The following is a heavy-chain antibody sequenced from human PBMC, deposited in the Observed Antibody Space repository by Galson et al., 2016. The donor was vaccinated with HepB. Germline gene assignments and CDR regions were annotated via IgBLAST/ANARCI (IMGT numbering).Heavy chain of an antibody. CDR2: ISWDGGST. D-gene: IGHD6-13*01. J-gene: IGHJ4*02. CDR1: GFTFDDYA. CDR3: ASIFRYSSSQHPGY. V-gene: IGHV3-43D*03. Sequence: SLRLSCAASGFTFDDYAMHWVRQAPGKGLEWVSLISWDGGSTYYADSVKGRFTISRDNSKNSLYLQMNSLRAEDTAVYYCASIFRYSSSQHPGYWGQGTLVTVSS.